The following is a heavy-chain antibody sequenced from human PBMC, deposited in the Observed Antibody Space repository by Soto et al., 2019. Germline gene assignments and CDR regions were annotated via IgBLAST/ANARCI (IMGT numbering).Heavy chain of an antibody. CDR1: GFSLSTTRVG. CDR3: AHSKTSGMRYYFDY. V-gene: IGHV2-5*02. Sequence: QITLKESGPTLVKPTQTLTLTCTFSGFSLSTTRVGVGWIRQPPGEALEWLALLYWDDDKLYSPSLKRRLTITNDTSKNQVVLTLTTMDPVDTATYYCAHSKTSGMRYYFDYWGQGTLVTVSS. J-gene: IGHJ4*02. CDR2: LYWDDDK.